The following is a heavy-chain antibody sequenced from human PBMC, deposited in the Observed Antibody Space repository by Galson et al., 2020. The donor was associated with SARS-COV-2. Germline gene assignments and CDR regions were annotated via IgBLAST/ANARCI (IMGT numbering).Heavy chain of an antibody. Sequence: SQTLSLTCAISGDSVSSNSAAWNWIRQSPSRGLEWLGRTYYRSKWYNDYAVSVKSRITINPDTSKNQFSLQLNSVTPEDTAVYYCARLVSGYLHNYYYYYMDVWGKGTTVTVSS. CDR1: GDSVSSNSAA. V-gene: IGHV6-1*01. CDR3: ARLVSGYLHNYYYYYMDV. CDR2: TYYRSKWYN. D-gene: IGHD5-12*01. J-gene: IGHJ6*03.